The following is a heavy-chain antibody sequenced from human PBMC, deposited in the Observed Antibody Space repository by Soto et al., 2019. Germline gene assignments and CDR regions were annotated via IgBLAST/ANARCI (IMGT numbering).Heavy chain of an antibody. J-gene: IGHJ2*01. CDR1: GFSFISYA. V-gene: IGHV3-23*01. CDR3: ATAGPIAAAGTRFWYFDL. CDR2: ISASGGIT. D-gene: IGHD6-13*01. Sequence: EVQLLESGGGLVQPGGSLRLSCAASGFSFISYAMTWVRQAPGKGLEWVSGISASGGITYYAASVMGRFTISRDNSKKTLYLQMNSLRPEDMAVYYCATAGPIAAAGTRFWYFDLWGRGTLATVSS.